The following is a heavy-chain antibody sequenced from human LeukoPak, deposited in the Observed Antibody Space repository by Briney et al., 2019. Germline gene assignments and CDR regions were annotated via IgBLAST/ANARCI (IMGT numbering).Heavy chain of an antibody. Sequence: SETLSLTCTVSGGSISSGNYYWSWIRLPAGKGLEWIGRIYTTGSTNYNPSLKSRVTMSVDTSKNQLSLRLGSVTAADTAVYYCARDEYSSSWYQHWGQGTLVTVSS. D-gene: IGHD6-13*01. CDR3: ARDEYSSSWYQH. J-gene: IGHJ4*02. V-gene: IGHV4-61*02. CDR2: IYTTGST. CDR1: GGSISSGNYY.